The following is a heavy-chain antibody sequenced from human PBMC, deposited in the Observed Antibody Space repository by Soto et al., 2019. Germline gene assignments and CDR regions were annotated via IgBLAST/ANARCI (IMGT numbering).Heavy chain of an antibody. Sequence: EVQLLESGGGLVQPGGSLRLSCAASGFNFNSHAMTWVRQAPGKGLEWVSTISANIISTYYADSVKGRFTISRDNSKNSLYVKMGRRRVEDTAVSPCGRSVTPRVRVGTADGGEGTTVTASS. CDR3: GRSVTPRVRVGTAD. CDR2: ISANIIST. J-gene: IGHJ6*02. CDR1: GFNFNSHA. D-gene: IGHD1-1*01. V-gene: IGHV3-23*01.